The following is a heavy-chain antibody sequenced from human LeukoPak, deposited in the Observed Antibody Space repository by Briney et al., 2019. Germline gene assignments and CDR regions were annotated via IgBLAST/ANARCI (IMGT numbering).Heavy chain of an antibody. D-gene: IGHD1-14*01. CDR1: GFTFRNHG. V-gene: IGHV3-33*01. CDR2: IWYDGSEK. Sequence: AGGSLRLSCAASGFTFRNHGMHWVRQAPGKGLEWLAVIWYDGSEKYYADSVQGRFTISRDNSENALYLQMDSLRAEDTAVYYCARDRNFPAYYFDYWGQGALVTVSS. J-gene: IGHJ4*02. CDR3: ARDRNFPAYYFDY.